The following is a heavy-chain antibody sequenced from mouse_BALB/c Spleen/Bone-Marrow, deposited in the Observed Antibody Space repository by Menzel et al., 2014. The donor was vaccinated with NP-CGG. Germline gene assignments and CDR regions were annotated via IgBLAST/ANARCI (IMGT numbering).Heavy chain of an antibody. D-gene: IGHD2-10*02. V-gene: IGHV14-4*02. CDR3: NEGYGNYGY. CDR2: IDPESGDT. J-gene: IGHJ2*01. Sequence: EGQLVESGAELVRSGASVKLSCTASGFNIKDYYMHWVKQRPEQGLEWIGWIDPESGDTEYAPKFQGKATMTADTSSNTAYLQLSSLTSEDTAVYYCNEGYGNYGYWGQGTTLTVSS. CDR1: GFNIKDYY.